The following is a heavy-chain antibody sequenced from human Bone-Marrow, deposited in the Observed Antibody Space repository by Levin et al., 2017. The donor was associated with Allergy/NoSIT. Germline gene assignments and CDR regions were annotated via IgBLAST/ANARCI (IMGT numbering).Heavy chain of an antibody. V-gene: IGHV3-33*01. D-gene: IGHD6-19*01. CDR1: GFTFSSYG. CDR3: ARDFRMGIAVAGTGNY. J-gene: IGHJ4*02. CDR2: IWYDGSNK. Sequence: GESLKISCAASGFTFSSYGMHWVRQAPGKGLEWVAVIWYDGSNKYYADSVKGRFTISRDNSKNTLYLQMNSLRAEDTAVYYCARDFRMGIAVAGTGNYWGQGTLVTVSS.